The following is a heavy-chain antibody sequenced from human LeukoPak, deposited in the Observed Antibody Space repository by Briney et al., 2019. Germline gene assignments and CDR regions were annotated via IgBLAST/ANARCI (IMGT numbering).Heavy chain of an antibody. CDR1: GFTSSNYA. D-gene: IGHD4-23*01. V-gene: IGHV3-30*04. Sequence: GGSLRLSCAASGFTSSNYAMHWVRQAPGKGLEWVAVISYAGNNKYYADSVKGRFTISRDNAKNTLYLQMNSLRAEDTAVYYCARDYGGSSPFDYWGQGTLVTVSS. CDR2: ISYAGNNK. J-gene: IGHJ4*02. CDR3: ARDYGGSSPFDY.